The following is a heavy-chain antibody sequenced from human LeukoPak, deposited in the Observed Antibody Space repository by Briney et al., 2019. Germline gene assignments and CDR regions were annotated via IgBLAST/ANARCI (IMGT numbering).Heavy chain of an antibody. Sequence: SETLSLTCTVSGGSISSYYWSWIRQPPGKGLEWIGYIYYSGSTNYNPSLKSRVTISVDTSKNQFSLKLSSVTAADTAVYYCARHVYYYDSSGKRTYYYYMDVWGKGTTVTISS. V-gene: IGHV4-59*01. CDR3: ARHVYYYDSSGKRTYYYYMDV. D-gene: IGHD3-22*01. CDR1: GGSISSYY. CDR2: IYYSGST. J-gene: IGHJ6*03.